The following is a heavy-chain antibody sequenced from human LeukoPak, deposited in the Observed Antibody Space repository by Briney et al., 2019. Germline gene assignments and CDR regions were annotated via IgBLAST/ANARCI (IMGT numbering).Heavy chain of an antibody. J-gene: IGHJ4*02. CDR2: IYYSGST. V-gene: IGHV4-39*07. CDR3: ARVVAAAGQALDY. Sequence: SETLSLTCTVSGGSISSSSYYWGWIRQPPGKGLEWIGSIYYSGSTNYNPSLKSRVTISVDTSKNQFSLKLSSVTAADTAVYYCARVVAAAGQALDYWGQGTLVTVSS. D-gene: IGHD6-13*01. CDR1: GGSISSSSYY.